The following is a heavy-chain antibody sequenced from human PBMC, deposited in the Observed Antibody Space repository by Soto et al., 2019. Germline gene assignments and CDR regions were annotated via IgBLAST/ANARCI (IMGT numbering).Heavy chain of an antibody. V-gene: IGHV4-39*01. J-gene: IGHJ5*01. CDR3: AGQLRRKSAIGAQVMSWFDS. D-gene: IGHD2-21*01. Sequence: SADLSLTWSVSGGSIRDNNYHWAWIRQHPGKGLELVATISYNGVPNYNPSLRSRVSIFADAPSARFSLTMDSVTDSDTALYFCAGQLRRKSAIGAQVMSWFDSLGHGILVT. CDR2: ISYNGVP. CDR1: GGSIRDNNYH.